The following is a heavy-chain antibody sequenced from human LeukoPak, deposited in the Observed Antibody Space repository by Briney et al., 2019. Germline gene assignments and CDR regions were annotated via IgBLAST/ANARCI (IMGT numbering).Heavy chain of an antibody. CDR2: IYYSGTT. CDR3: ARYGSGSNDY. V-gene: IGHV4-30-4*01. CDR1: GGSISSGDYY. D-gene: IGHD3-10*01. Sequence: PSQTLSLTCTVSGGSISSGDYYWSWIRQPPGKGLEWTGYIYYSGTTYYNPSLRSRLTISVDTSKNQFSLKLSSVTAADTAVYYCARYGSGSNDYWGQGTLVTVSS. J-gene: IGHJ4*02.